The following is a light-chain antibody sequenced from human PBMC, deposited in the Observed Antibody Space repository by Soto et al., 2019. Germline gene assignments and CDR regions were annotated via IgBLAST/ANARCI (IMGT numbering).Light chain of an antibody. V-gene: IGKV3-11*01. CDR3: QQRSNWPSIT. CDR1: QSVSSY. J-gene: IGKJ1*01. Sequence: EIVLTQSPATLSLSPGERATLSCRASQSVSSYLAWYQQKPGQAPRLLIYDASNRATGTPARFSGSGSGTDFTLTISSLEPEDVAVYHCQQRSNWPSITVGQGTKVDIK. CDR2: DAS.